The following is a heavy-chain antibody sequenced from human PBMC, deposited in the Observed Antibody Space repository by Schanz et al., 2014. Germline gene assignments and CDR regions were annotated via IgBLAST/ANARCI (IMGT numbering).Heavy chain of an antibody. V-gene: IGHV1-2*06. CDR3: AREDVVVVGVDFSYYYGMDV. CDR2: IIPKTGVK. J-gene: IGHJ6*02. Sequence: QVRLVQSGAEVKKPGASVKVSCKASGYTFIDYSLNWVRQAPGQGLEWLGRIIPKTGVKKYAQKFKDRVNMKREESTNTVYMELSRVTSEDMAVYYCAREDVVVVGVDFSYYYGMDVWGQGTTVVVSS. CDR1: GYTFIDYS. D-gene: IGHD2-21*01.